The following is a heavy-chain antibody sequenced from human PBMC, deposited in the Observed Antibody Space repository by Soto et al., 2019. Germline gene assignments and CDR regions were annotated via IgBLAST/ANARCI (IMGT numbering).Heavy chain of an antibody. V-gene: IGHV3-23*01. D-gene: IGHD3-3*01. CDR1: GFTFSSYA. Sequence: SGGSLRLSCAASGFTFSSYAMSWVRQSPGKGLEWVSAIRGSGGSTYYADSVKGRFTISRDNSKNTLYPQMNSLRAEDTAVYYCAKVLYYDFWSGPTYGMDVWGQGTTVTVSS. CDR3: AKVLYYDFWSGPTYGMDV. CDR2: IRGSGGST. J-gene: IGHJ6*02.